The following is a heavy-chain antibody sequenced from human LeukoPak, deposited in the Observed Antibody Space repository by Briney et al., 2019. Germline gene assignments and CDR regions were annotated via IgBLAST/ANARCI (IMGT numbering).Heavy chain of an antibody. V-gene: IGHV4-39*01. CDR1: GGSISSSRYY. Sequence: PSETLSLTCTVSGGSISSSRYYWGWIRQRPGKGLEWIGSIYYSGSTYYNPSLKSRVTISVDTSKNQFSLKLSSVTAADTAVFYCARSLYYYGLDVWGQGTTVTVSS. CDR3: ARSLYYYGLDV. CDR2: IYYSGST. J-gene: IGHJ6*02.